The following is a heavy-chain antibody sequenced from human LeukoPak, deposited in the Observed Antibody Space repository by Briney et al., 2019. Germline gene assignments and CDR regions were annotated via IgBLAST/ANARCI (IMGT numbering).Heavy chain of an antibody. CDR3: ARVWYCSSTSCYADYFDY. D-gene: IGHD2-2*01. V-gene: IGHV3-74*01. CDR1: GFTFSSYW. CDR2: INPGGSST. Sequence: GGSLRLSCAASGFTFSSYWMHWVRQVPGKGLVWVSRINPGGSSTTYADSVKGRFTISRDNAKNSLYLQMNSLRAEDTAVYYCARVWYCSSTSCYADYFDYWGQGTLVTVSS. J-gene: IGHJ4*02.